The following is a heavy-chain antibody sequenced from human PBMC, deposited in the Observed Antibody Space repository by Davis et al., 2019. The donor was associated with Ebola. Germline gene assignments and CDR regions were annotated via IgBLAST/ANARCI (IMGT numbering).Heavy chain of an antibody. CDR1: GFNFINHA. CDR3: AKVYGDLVYYYYGMDV. V-gene: IGHV3-23*01. D-gene: IGHD4-17*01. Sequence: PGGSLRLSCAASGFNFINHAMTWVRQAPGKGLEWVSSITGGGGSTHHADSVKGRFTISRDSWKNTLYLQMNSLRAEDTAVYYCAKVYGDLVYYYYGMDVWGQGTTVTVSS. CDR2: ITGGGGST. J-gene: IGHJ6*02.